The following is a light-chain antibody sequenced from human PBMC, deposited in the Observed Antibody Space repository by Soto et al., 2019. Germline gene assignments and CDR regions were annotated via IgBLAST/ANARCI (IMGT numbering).Light chain of an antibody. CDR3: QQYENRPT. Sequence: IQMTQSKSSLSASVGDRVTITCQASQNINNYLNWYQQKPGRAPKLLIYDASNLEAGVPSRFRGSGSGTDFTFTISRLQPEDIATYYCQQYENRPTFGQGTRLEIK. V-gene: IGKV1-33*01. J-gene: IGKJ5*01. CDR1: QNINNY. CDR2: DAS.